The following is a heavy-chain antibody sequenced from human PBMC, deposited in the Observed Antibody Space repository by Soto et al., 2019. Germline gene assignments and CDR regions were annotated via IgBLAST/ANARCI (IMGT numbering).Heavy chain of an antibody. V-gene: IGHV5-10-1*01. D-gene: IGHD5-12*01. CDR1: GYSFTSYW. CDR3: ARHMATRYYYGMDV. Sequence: LKISCKGSGYSFTSYWISWVRQMPGKGLEWMGRIDPSDSYTNYSPSFQGHVTISADKSISTAYLQWSSLKASDTAMYYCARHMATRYYYGMDVWGQGTTVTVSS. CDR2: IDPSDSYT. J-gene: IGHJ6*02.